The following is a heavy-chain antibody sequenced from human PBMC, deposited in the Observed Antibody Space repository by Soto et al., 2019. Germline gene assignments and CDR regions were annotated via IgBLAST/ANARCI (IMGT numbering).Heavy chain of an antibody. J-gene: IGHJ4*02. Sequence: SETLSLTCTFSGDSITNENWWSWVRQPPGKGLEWIGEIYHSGSANYNPSLKSRATISLDKSKSQFSLKVTSVTAADKAIYYCVRDRGGVWWNYRKRAPRFDSRGQGIPVTVSS. CDR1: GDSITNENW. V-gene: IGHV4-4*02. CDR3: VRDRGGVWWNYRKRAPRFDS. CDR2: IYHSGSA. D-gene: IGHD3-16*02.